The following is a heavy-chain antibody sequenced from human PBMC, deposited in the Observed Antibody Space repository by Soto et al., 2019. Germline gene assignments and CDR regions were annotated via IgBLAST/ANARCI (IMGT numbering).Heavy chain of an antibody. J-gene: IGHJ4*02. V-gene: IGHV4-59*01. CDR2: IFYSGTP. D-gene: IGHD3-10*01. CDR3: ARGFDRYGAGSFYNY. CDR1: GGSIRGYY. Sequence: SETLSLTCTVSGGSIRGYYWSWIRQPPGKELELIGYIFYSGTPTYSPSFRSRVTISVDTSQNQFSLRLNTVTAADTAVYYCARGFDRYGAGSFYNYWGPGTLVTVSS.